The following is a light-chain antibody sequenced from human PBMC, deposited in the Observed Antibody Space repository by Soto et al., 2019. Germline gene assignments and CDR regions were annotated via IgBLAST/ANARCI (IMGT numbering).Light chain of an antibody. Sequence: EIVLTQSPATLSLSPGERATLSCRASHSISNYLAWYQQKPGQTPRLLIYDASNRATDIPARFSGSGSGTDFTLTISSLEPEDCEVYYCQQRSNWPLTFGGGTKVEIK. CDR2: DAS. J-gene: IGKJ4*01. V-gene: IGKV3-11*01. CDR3: QQRSNWPLT. CDR1: HSISNY.